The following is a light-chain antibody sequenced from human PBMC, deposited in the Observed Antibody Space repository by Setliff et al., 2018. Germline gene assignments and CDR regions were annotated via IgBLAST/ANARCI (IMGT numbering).Light chain of an antibody. CDR3: CSHTRSSTGV. CDR2: DVS. J-gene: IGLJ3*02. CDR1: ASDVGAYNF. V-gene: IGLV2-14*01. Sequence: QSVLTQPASVSGSPGQSITISCTGTASDVGAYNFVSWYQQHPGKAPKFIIYDVSNRPSGVSNRFSGSKSGNTASLTISGLQAEDEADYHCCSHTRSSTGVFGGGTKGTV.